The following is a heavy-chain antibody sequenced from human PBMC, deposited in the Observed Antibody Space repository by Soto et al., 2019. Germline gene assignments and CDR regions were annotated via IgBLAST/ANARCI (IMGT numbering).Heavy chain of an antibody. CDR3: ATSPYSYDTSGYLDY. CDR2: IIPLFGTT. V-gene: IGHV1-69*12. Sequence: QVQLVQSGAEVKKPGSSVTVSCRASGGTFSNYAINWVRPAPGQGLEWMAGIIPLFGTTNYAQKFQGRVTTTADESTSTAYMELTSLRSEDTAVFYCATSPYSYDTSGYLDYWGQGTLVTVSS. J-gene: IGHJ4*02. D-gene: IGHD3-22*01. CDR1: GGTFSNYA.